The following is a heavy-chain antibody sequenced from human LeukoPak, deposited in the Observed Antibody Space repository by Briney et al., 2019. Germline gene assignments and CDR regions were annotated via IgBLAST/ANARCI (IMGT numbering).Heavy chain of an antibody. V-gene: IGHV3-23*01. CDR3: ARAGLKVYYDSSGYYTDYFDY. J-gene: IGHJ4*02. CDR1: GFTFSRYA. Sequence: GGSLRLSCGASGFTFSRYAMSWVRQAPGKGLQWVSQIDGSGGAIYYEDSVRGRFAISRDNAKNSLHLQMNSLKAEDTAVYYCARAGLKVYYDSSGYYTDYFDYWGQGTLVTVSS. D-gene: IGHD3-22*01. CDR2: IDGSGGAI.